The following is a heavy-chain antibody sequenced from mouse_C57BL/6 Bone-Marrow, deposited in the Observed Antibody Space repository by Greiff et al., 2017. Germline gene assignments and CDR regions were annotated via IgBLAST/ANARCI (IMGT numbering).Heavy chain of an antibody. CDR1: GFTFSDFY. Sequence: EVKLVESGGGLVQSGRSLRLSCATSGFTFSDFYMEWVRQAPGKGLEWIAASRNKANDYTTEYSASVKGRFIVSRDTSQSILYLQMNALRAEDTAIYYCAREPITPYWYFDVWGTGTTVTVSS. J-gene: IGHJ1*03. V-gene: IGHV7-1*01. CDR2: SRNKANDYTT. D-gene: IGHD1-1*01. CDR3: AREPITPYWYFDV.